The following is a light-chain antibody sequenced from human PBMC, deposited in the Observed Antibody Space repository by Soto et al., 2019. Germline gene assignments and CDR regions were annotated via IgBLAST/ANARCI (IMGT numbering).Light chain of an antibody. CDR2: GAS. CDR3: QKYNNWPL. Sequence: EIVMTQSPATLSVSPGERATLSCRASQSVSSNLAWYQQKPGQAPRLLIYGASTRATGIPARFSGSGSGTEFTLTISSLQSEDFAGYYCQKYNNWPLFGQGTKVEIK. V-gene: IGKV3-15*01. CDR1: QSVSSN. J-gene: IGKJ1*01.